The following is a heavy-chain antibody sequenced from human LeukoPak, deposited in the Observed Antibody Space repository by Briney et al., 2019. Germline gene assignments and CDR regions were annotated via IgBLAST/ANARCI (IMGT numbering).Heavy chain of an antibody. CDR2: ISSSGSTM. V-gene: IGHV3-11*04. D-gene: IGHD3-22*01. J-gene: IGHJ4*02. Sequence: GGSLRLSCAASGFTFSDYYMSWIRQAPGKGLEWVSYISSSGSTMYYADSVKGRFTISRDNAKNSLYLQMNSLRAEDTAVYYCAKDYYDSSGYYLDYWGQGTLVTVSS. CDR3: AKDYYDSSGYYLDY. CDR1: GFTFSDYY.